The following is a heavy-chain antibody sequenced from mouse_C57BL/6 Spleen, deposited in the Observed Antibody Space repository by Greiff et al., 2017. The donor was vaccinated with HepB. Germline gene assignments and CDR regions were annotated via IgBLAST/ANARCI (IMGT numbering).Heavy chain of an antibody. J-gene: IGHJ2*01. D-gene: IGHD3-2*02. V-gene: IGHV1-61*01. CDR1: GYTFTSYW. CDR3: ARGTAQATYFDY. Sequence: QVQLKQPGAELVRPGSSVKLSCKASGYTFTSYWMDWVKQRPGQGLEWIGNIYPSDSETHYNQKFKDKATLTVDKSSSTAYMQLSSLTSEDSAVYYCARGTAQATYFDYWGQGTTLTVSS. CDR2: IYPSDSET.